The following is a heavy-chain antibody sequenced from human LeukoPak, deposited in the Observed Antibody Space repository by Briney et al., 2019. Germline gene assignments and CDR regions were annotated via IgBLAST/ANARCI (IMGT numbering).Heavy chain of an antibody. CDR2: IIPILGIA. V-gene: IGHV1-69*04. J-gene: IGHJ5*02. CDR1: GGTFSSYT. Sequence: SVKVSCKASGGTFSSYTISWVRQAPGQGLEWMGRIIPILGIANYAQKFQGRVTITADRSTSTAYMELSSLRSEDTAVYYCAREGTSWPNWFDPWGQGTLVTVSS. CDR3: AREGTSWPNWFDP. D-gene: IGHD2-2*01.